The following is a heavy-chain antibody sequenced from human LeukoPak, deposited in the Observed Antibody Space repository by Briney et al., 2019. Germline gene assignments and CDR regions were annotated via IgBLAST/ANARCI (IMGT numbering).Heavy chain of an antibody. CDR1: GDSMNNYY. D-gene: IGHD3-10*01. CDR3: ARAVHYSGTSDQYTGGWYYFDF. Sequence: SETLSLTCTVSGDSMNNYYWSWIRQPPEKGLEWIGNINYSGSTNSNPSLKSRPTISVDMSRKHFFLDLRSVTAADTAVYYCARAVHYSGTSDQYTGGWYYFDFWGQGTLVTVSS. V-gene: IGHV4-59*01. CDR2: INYSGST. J-gene: IGHJ4*02.